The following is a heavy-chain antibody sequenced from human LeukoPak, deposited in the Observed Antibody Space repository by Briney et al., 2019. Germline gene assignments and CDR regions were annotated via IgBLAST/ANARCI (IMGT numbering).Heavy chain of an antibody. D-gene: IGHD3-22*01. CDR1: GFTFSDAW. CDR2: IKSNTDGGTT. V-gene: IGHV3-15*01. J-gene: IGHJ4*02. CDR3: ARYYGDSGSQYYFDY. Sequence: GGSLRLSCAASGFTFSDAWMSWVRQAPGKGLEWVGRIKSNTDGGTTDYAAPVKGRFTISSDDSKNTLYLQMNSLKIEDTAVYYCARYYGDSGSQYYFDYWGQGTLVTVSS.